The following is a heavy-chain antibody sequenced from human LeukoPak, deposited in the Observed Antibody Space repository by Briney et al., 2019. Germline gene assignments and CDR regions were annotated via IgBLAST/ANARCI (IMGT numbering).Heavy chain of an antibody. CDR3: ARDAYITMIVVVTHFDY. CDR1: GFTFSSYA. J-gene: IGHJ4*02. V-gene: IGHV3-30-3*01. D-gene: IGHD3-22*01. Sequence: GGSLRLSCAASGFTFSSYAMHWVRQAPGNGLEWVAVISYDGSNKYYADSVKGRFTISRDNSKNTLYLQMNSLRAEDTAVYHCARDAYITMIVVVTHFDYWGQGTLVTVSS. CDR2: ISYDGSNK.